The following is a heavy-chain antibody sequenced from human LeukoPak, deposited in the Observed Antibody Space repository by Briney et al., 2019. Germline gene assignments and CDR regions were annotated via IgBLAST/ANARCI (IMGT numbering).Heavy chain of an antibody. D-gene: IGHD6-6*01. CDR2: IYADGNT. J-gene: IGHJ4*02. CDR3: AKGGAARPKIV. CDR1: GFIVNTNY. Sequence: GGSLRLSCAASGFIVNTNYMTWVRQAPGRGLEWVSFIYADGNTYYADSVKGRFTISRDISKNTLYLQMNSLRAEDTAVYYCAKGGAARPKIVWGQGTLVTVSS. V-gene: IGHV3-53*01.